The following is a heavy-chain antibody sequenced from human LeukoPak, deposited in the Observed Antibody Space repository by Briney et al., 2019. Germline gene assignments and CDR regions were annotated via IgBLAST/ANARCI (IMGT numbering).Heavy chain of an antibody. J-gene: IGHJ4*02. CDR2: VYYMGGT. CDR3: TRAPAAGTFYFDH. V-gene: IGHV4-31*03. D-gene: IGHD6-13*01. Sequence: SEALSLTCTVSGDSISSGGYYWSWIRQHPEKGLEWMGYVYYMGGTYYNPSLKSRVSISVDPSKNQFSLKLRSVTAADTAVYYCTRAPAAGTFYFDHWGQGNLVTVSS. CDR1: GDSISSGGYY.